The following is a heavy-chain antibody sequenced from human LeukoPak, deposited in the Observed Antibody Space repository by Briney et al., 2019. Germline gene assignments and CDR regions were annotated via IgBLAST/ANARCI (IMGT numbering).Heavy chain of an antibody. D-gene: IGHD6-13*01. CDR1: GGSISSSSYY. V-gene: IGHV4-39*01. CDR3: ARPRIAAAATVFDY. Sequence: SETLSLTCTVSGGSISSSSYYWGWIRQPPGKGLEWIGSIYYSGSTYYNPSLKSRVTISVDTSKNQFYLKLSSVTAADTAVYYCARPRIAAAATVFDYWGQGTLVTVSS. CDR2: IYYSGST. J-gene: IGHJ4*02.